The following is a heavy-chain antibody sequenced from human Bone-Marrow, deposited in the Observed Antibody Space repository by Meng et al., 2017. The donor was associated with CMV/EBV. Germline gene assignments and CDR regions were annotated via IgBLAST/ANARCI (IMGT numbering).Heavy chain of an antibody. Sequence: LRLSCTVSGGSVSSGSYYWSWIRQPPGKGLEWIGYIYYSGSTNYNPSLKSRVTISVGTSKNQFSLKLSSVTAADTAVYYCARDLSVGATPPYYYGMDVWGQGTTVTVSS. CDR3: ARDLSVGATPPYYYGMDV. D-gene: IGHD1-26*01. CDR1: GGSVSSGSYY. CDR2: IYYSGST. J-gene: IGHJ6*02. V-gene: IGHV4-61*01.